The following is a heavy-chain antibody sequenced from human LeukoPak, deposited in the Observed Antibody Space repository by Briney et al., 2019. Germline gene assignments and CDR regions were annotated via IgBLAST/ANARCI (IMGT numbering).Heavy chain of an antibody. Sequence: LSLTCAVYGGSSSGYYWSWIRQPPGKGLEWVAVISYDGSNKYYADSVKGRFTISRDNSKNTLYLQMNSLRAEDTAVYYCARAQYYYGSGEYYYYYYGMDVWGQGTTVTVSS. CDR3: ARAQYYYGSGEYYYYYYGMDV. CDR1: GGSSSGYY. CDR2: ISYDGSNK. J-gene: IGHJ6*02. V-gene: IGHV3-30-3*01. D-gene: IGHD3-10*01.